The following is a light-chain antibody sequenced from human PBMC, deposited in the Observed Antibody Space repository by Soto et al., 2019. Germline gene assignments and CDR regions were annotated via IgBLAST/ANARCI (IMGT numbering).Light chain of an antibody. V-gene: IGKV1-16*02. CDR3: QQYNSYPYT. CDR1: QAISNS. J-gene: IGKJ2*01. CDR2: AAS. Sequence: DIQITQSPSSLSASVGDRVTITCRASQAISNSLAWLQQKPGKAPKSLMYAASRLQSGVPAKFSGSGSGTDFTLTINSLQPEDFAIYYCQQYNSYPYTFGQGTKVDI.